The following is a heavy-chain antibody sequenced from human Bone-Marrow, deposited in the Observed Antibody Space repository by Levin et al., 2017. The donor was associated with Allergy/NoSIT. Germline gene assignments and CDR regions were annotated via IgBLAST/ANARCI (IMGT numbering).Heavy chain of an antibody. D-gene: IGHD3-16*02. Sequence: GESLKISCVASGFRFATYALSWVRQGPGKGLEWVASISGDGGNIKYADSVRGRFVISRDNSKDTLHLQMNSLRDEDTAVYYCVKTIIATKGKDWSDPWGQGTPVTVSS. CDR1: GFRFATYA. CDR3: VKTIIATKGKDWSDP. V-gene: IGHV3-23*01. CDR2: ISGDGGNI. J-gene: IGHJ5*02.